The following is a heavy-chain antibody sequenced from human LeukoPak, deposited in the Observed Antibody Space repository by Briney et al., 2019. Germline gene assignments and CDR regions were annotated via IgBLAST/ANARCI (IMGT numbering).Heavy chain of an antibody. V-gene: IGHV1-8*01. CDR2: MNPNSGNT. Sequence: ASVTVSLKSSVYTFTSYDINWVRQPTGQGREWMGWMNPNSGNTGYAQKFQGRDTMTRNTSISTAYMELSSLRSEDTAVYYCARGLLGVAGIFSYWGQGTLVTVSS. D-gene: IGHD6-19*01. J-gene: IGHJ4*02. CDR3: ARGLLGVAGIFSY. CDR1: VYTFTSYD.